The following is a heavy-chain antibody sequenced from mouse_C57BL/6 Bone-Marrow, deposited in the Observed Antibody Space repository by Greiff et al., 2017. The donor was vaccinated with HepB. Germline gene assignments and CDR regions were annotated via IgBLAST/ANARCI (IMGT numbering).Heavy chain of an antibody. Sequence: DVKLVESGGGLVKPGGSLKLSCAASGFTFSSYTMSWVRQTPEKRLEWVATISGGGGNTYYPDSVKGRFTISRDNAKNTLYLQMSSLRSEDTALYYCARRGYYGSSGKMDYWGQGTSVTVSS. J-gene: IGHJ4*01. V-gene: IGHV5-9*01. CDR2: ISGGGGNT. D-gene: IGHD1-1*01. CDR3: ARRGYYGSSGKMDY. CDR1: GFTFSSYT.